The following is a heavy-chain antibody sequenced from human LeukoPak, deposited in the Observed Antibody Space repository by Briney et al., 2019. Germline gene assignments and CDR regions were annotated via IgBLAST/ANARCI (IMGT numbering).Heavy chain of an antibody. V-gene: IGHV3-43*02. Sequence: GGSLRLSCAASGFTFDDYAMHWVRQAPGKGLEWVSLISGDGGSAYYSDSVKGRFTISRDNSKNSLYLQMNSLRTEDTALYHCAKDEGYCSGGSCYEHFDYWGQGTLVTVSS. D-gene: IGHD2-15*01. CDR3: AKDEGYCSGGSCYEHFDY. CDR2: ISGDGGSA. CDR1: GFTFDDYA. J-gene: IGHJ4*02.